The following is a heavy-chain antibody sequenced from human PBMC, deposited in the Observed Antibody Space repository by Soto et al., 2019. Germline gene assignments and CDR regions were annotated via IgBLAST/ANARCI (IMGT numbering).Heavy chain of an antibody. CDR2: IYPGDSDS. CDR1: GYSFSTYW. J-gene: IGHJ4*02. V-gene: IGHV5-51*01. CDR3: ARVDTAMVTPIHYFDY. D-gene: IGHD5-18*01. Sequence: GESLKISCKASGYSFSTYWIGWVRQMPGKGLEWVGIIYPGDSDSRYSPSFQGQVTISADKSVSTAYLQWSSLKASDTAMYYCARVDTAMVTPIHYFDYWGQGTLVTVSS.